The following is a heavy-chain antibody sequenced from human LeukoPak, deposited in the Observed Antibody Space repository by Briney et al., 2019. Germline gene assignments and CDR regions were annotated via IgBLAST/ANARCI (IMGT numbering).Heavy chain of an antibody. CDR3: AKAGGGGYADRIDY. J-gene: IGHJ4*02. D-gene: IGHD5-12*01. V-gene: IGHV3-23*01. CDR2: ISGSGGST. CDR1: GFTFSSYA. Sequence: GWSLRLSCAASGFTFSSYAMSWVRPAPGKGLEWVSGISGSGGSTYFADSVKGRFTISRDNSKNTLYLQMNSLRAEDSAVYYCAKAGGGGYADRIDYWGQGTLATVSS.